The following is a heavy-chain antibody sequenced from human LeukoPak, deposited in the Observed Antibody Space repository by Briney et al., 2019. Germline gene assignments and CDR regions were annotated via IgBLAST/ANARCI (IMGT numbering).Heavy chain of an antibody. CDR1: GYTFTGYY. V-gene: IGHV1-2*06. CDR3: ARGHSNSPFLY. D-gene: IGHD6-6*01. Sequence: ASVTVSCKASGYTFTGYYMHWVRQAPGQGLEWMGRINPNSGGTSYAQKFQDRVTMTRDTPTSTVYMELSSLRSEDTAVYYCARGHSNSPFLYWGQGTLVTVSS. J-gene: IGHJ4*02. CDR2: INPNSGGT.